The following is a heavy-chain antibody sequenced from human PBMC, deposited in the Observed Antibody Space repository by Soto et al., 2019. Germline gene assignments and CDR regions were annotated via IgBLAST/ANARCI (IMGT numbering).Heavy chain of an antibody. CDR3: AKSVRYYDSSGYYPLDY. V-gene: IGHV3-30*18. CDR1: GFTFRCYG. Sequence: GGSLRLSCAVAGFTFRCYGMHWVRQSPGKGLEWVAVISHDGNNKYYADSVKGRFTISRDNSGNTLDLQMNSLRVEDTAVYYCAKSVRYYDSSGYYPLDYWGQGTVVTVSS. D-gene: IGHD3-22*01. CDR2: ISHDGNNK. J-gene: IGHJ4*02.